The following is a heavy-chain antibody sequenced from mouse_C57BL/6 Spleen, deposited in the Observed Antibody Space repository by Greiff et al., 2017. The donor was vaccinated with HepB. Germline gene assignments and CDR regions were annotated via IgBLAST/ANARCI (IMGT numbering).Heavy chain of an antibody. V-gene: IGHV1-54*01. CDR2: INPGSGGT. D-gene: IGHD1-1*01. CDR3: ARGDYGGNY. CDR1: GYAFTNYL. J-gene: IGHJ2*01. Sequence: VQLQQSGAELVRPGTSVKVSCKASGYAFTNYLIEWVKQRPGQGLEWIGVINPGSGGTNYNEKFKGKATLTADKSSSTADLQLSSLTSEDSAVYLCARGDYGGNYWGQGTTLTVSS.